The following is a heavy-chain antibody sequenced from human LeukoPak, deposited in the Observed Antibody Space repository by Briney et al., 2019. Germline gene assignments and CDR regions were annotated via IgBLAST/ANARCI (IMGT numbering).Heavy chain of an antibody. V-gene: IGHV3-48*03. J-gene: IGHJ4*02. CDR2: ISSSGSTI. D-gene: IGHD3-3*01. CDR3: ASSPLYDFWSGYSLDY. CDR1: GFTFSSYE. Sequence: GGSLRLSCAASGFTFSSYEMNWIRQAPGKGLEWVSYISSSGSTIYYADSVKGRFTISRDNAKNSLYLQMNSLRAEDTAVYYCASSPLYDFWSGYSLDYWSQGTLVTVSS.